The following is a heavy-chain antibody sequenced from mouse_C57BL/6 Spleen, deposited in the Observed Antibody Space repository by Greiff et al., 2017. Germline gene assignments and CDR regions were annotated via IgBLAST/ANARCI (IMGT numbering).Heavy chain of an antibody. J-gene: IGHJ3*01. Sequence: QVQLQQSGPELVKPGASVKLSCKASGYTFTSYEINWVKQRPGQGLEWIGWIYPRDGSTKYNEKFKGKATLTVDTSSSTAYMELHSLTSEDSAVYVCASYWFAYWGQGTLVTVSA. CDR2: IYPRDGST. V-gene: IGHV1-85*01. CDR1: GYTFTSYE. CDR3: ASYWFAY.